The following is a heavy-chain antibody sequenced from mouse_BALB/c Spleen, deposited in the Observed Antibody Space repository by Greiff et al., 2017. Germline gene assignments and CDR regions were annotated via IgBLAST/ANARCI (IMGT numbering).Heavy chain of an antibody. CDR2: IFPGDGST. CDR3: AREGLLRLDY. D-gene: IGHD1-2*01. CDR1: GYTFTSYD. V-gene: IGHV1-85*01. Sequence: QVQLQQSGAELVKPGASVKLSCKAFGYTFTSYDINWVRQRPEQGLEGIGWIFPGDGSTKYNEKFKGEATLPTDKSSSTAYMQLSRLTYEDSAVYFCAREGLLRLDYWGQGTTLTVS. J-gene: IGHJ2*01.